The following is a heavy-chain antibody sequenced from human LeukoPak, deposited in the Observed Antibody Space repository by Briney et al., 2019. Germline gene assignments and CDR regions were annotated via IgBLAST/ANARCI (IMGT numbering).Heavy chain of an antibody. Sequence: SETLSLTCTVSGGSIISTTYYWGWIRQPPGKGLEWIGSIYYSGSTSYNPSLKSRVTISVDTSKNQFSLKLSSVTAADTAVYYCASVGDYGDYEGWNAFDIWGQGTMVTVSS. CDR1: GGSIISTTYY. CDR3: ASVGDYGDYEGWNAFDI. J-gene: IGHJ3*02. D-gene: IGHD4-17*01. V-gene: IGHV4-39*07. CDR2: IYYSGST.